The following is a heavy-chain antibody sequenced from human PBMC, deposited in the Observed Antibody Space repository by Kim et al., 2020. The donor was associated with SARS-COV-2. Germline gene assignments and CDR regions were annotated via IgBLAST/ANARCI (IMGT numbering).Heavy chain of an antibody. Sequence: SETLSLTCTVSDCPVTDYYWSWVRQSPGKGLEWIGYIYFSGNTKYNPSLKSRLTISGDTSKNQFYLGLRSVTAADTAFYYCARHVPMVGITMAGPDTNVRAMDGWGQGTTAAVS. V-gene: IGHV4-59*08. CDR3: ARHVPMVGITMAGPDTNVRAMDG. D-gene: IGHD3-10*01. CDR1: DCPVTDYY. CDR2: IYFSGNT. J-gene: IGHJ6*02.